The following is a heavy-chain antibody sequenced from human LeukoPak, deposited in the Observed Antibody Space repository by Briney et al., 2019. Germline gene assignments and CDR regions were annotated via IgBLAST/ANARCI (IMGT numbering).Heavy chain of an antibody. Sequence: PGGSLRLSCTASGFNFRTYSMNWVRQAPGKGLEWVSSISSSGDYIYYADSLKGRFTISRDNTKDSLYLQMNSLRGEDTAVYYCVRIFSLTSWVRGPLDSWGQGTLVTVSS. CDR1: GFNFRTYS. CDR2: ISSSGDYI. CDR3: VRIFSLTSWVRGPLDS. D-gene: IGHD3-10*01. J-gene: IGHJ4*02. V-gene: IGHV3-21*01.